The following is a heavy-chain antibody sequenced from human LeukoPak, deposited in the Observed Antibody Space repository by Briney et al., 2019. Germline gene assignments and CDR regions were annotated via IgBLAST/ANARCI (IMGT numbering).Heavy chain of an antibody. V-gene: IGHV4-39*01. J-gene: IGHJ4*02. D-gene: IGHD3-9*01. Sequence: SETLSLTCSVSGGSINSNSHHWDWIRQAPGKGLEWIGNIYYSGTTSYNPSLRSRVTISVDTSKNQFSLRLSSVTAADTAVYYCARRGDILTDYAFDYWGQGTLVTVSS. CDR2: IYYSGTT. CDR3: ARRGDILTDYAFDY. CDR1: GGSINSNSHH.